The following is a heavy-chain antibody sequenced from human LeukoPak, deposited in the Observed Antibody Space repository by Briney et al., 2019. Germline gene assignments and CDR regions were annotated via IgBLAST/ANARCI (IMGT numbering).Heavy chain of an antibody. V-gene: IGHV1-2*02. CDR2: INPNSGGT. CDR1: GYTFTSYD. Sequence: ASVKVSCKASGYTFTSYDINWVRQATGQGLEWMGWINPNSGGTNYAQKFQGRVTMTRDTSISTAYMELSRLRSDDTAVYYCARRIAGYCSSTSCWLMPDEFRGFDYWGQGTLVTVSS. J-gene: IGHJ4*02. D-gene: IGHD2-2*01. CDR3: ARRIAGYCSSTSCWLMPDEFRGFDY.